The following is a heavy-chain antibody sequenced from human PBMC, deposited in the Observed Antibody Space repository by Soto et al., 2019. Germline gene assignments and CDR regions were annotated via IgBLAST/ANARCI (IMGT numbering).Heavy chain of an antibody. J-gene: IGHJ4*02. D-gene: IGHD3-10*01. Sequence: EVQLVESGGGLVQPGRSLRLSCAASGFTFSNYAMHWVRQAPGKGLEWVSLITWNSGSLSYADSVKGRFTISRDNAKNSLYLDMNSLRPEDTALYYCANSFGSGSYPFDSWGQGTLVPVSS. CDR2: ITWNSGSL. CDR3: ANSFGSGSYPFDS. V-gene: IGHV3-9*01. CDR1: GFTFSNYA.